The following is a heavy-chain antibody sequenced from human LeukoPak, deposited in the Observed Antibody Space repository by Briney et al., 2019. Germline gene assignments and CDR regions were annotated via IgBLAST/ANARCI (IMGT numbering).Heavy chain of an antibody. D-gene: IGHD4-23*01. CDR1: GGTFSSYA. J-gene: IGHJ4*02. Sequence: GASAKVSCKASGGTFSSYAISWVRQAPGQGLEWMGWINPNSGGTNYAQKFQGRVTMTRDTSISTAYMELSRLRSDDTAVYYCALLLRWPTGGRDFDYWGQGTLVTVSS. CDR2: INPNSGGT. V-gene: IGHV1-2*02. CDR3: ALLLRWPTGGRDFDY.